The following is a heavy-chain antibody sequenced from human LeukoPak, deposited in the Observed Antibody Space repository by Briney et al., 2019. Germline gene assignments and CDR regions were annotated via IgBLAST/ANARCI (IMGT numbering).Heavy chain of an antibody. Sequence: ASVKVSCKASGYTFTGFYMHWVRQAPGQGLEWMGWINPNTGVTNYAQNFQGRVTMTRDTSISTAYMELSRLRSDDTAVYYCARDLGRYYYASGSYYSYYMDVWGKGTTVTVSS. CDR3: ARDLGRYYYASGSYYSYYMDV. V-gene: IGHV1-2*02. J-gene: IGHJ6*03. CDR2: INPNTGVT. D-gene: IGHD3-10*01. CDR1: GYTFTGFY.